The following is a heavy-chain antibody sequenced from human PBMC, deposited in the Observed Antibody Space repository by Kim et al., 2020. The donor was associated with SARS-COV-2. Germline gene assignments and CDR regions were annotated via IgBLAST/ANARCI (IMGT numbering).Heavy chain of an antibody. CDR3: ARGGIAAAGILNWFDP. Sequence: ASVKVSCKASGYTFTGYYMHWVRQAPGQGLEWMGWINPNSGGTNYAQKFQGWVTMTRDTSISTAYMELSRLRSDDTAVYYCARGGIAAAGILNWFDPWGQGTLVTVSS. CDR2: INPNSGGT. V-gene: IGHV1-2*04. CDR1: GYTFTGYY. D-gene: IGHD6-13*01. J-gene: IGHJ5*02.